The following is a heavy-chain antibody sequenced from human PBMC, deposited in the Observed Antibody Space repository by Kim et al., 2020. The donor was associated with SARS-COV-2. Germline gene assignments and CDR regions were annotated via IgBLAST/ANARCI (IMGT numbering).Heavy chain of an antibody. CDR2: ISTDGDA. V-gene: IGHV3-53*01. D-gene: IGHD3-10*01. CDR3: AKRGFLDL. J-gene: IGHJ2*01. Sequence: GGSLRLSCAASGFAVSSYYINWLRQAPGKGLEWVSYISTDGDALYANSVRGLFTLSRDNSQNTLFLQMNNLRVDDTAIYYCAKRGFLDLWGRGTLVTVSS. CDR1: GFAVSSYY.